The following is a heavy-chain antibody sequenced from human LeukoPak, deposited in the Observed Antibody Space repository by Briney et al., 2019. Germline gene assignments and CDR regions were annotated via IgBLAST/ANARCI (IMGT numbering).Heavy chain of an antibody. CDR2: LSSSSGYI. J-gene: IGHJ4*02. Sequence: GGALRLSCAASGFTFSSYSMNWVRQAPGKGQEWVSSLSSSSGYIYYADSVKGRFTISRDNAKNSLYLQMNSLRAEDTAVYYCARVDGYSYGYAFHYWGQGTLVTVSS. V-gene: IGHV3-21*01. CDR1: GFTFSSYS. CDR3: ARVDGYSYGYAFHY. D-gene: IGHD5-18*01.